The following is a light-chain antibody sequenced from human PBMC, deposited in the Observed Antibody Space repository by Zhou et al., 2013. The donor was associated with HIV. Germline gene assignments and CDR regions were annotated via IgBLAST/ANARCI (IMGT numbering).Light chain of an antibody. CDR3: QHYGSSMWT. V-gene: IGKV3-20*01. CDR2: GAS. Sequence: DIVLTQSPGTLSLSPGERATLSCRASQSVGSSYLAWYQQKPGQAPRLLIYGASSRATGIPDRFSGSGSGTDFTLTIRRLEPEDFAVYYCQHYGSSMWTFGQGTKVEIK. J-gene: IGKJ1*01. CDR1: QSVGSSY.